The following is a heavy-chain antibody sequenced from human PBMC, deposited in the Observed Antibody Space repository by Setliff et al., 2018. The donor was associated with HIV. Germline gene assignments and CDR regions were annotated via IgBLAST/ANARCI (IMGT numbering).Heavy chain of an antibody. Sequence: SVKVSCKASGGTFSSYAISWVRQAPGQGLEWMGRIIPIFGTANYAQKLQGRVTMTTDTSTSTAYMELRSLRSDDTAVYYCASGMRWDTTLGDAFDIWGQGTMVT. CDR2: IIPIFGTA. V-gene: IGHV1-69*05. J-gene: IGHJ3*02. CDR1: GGTFSSYA. CDR3: ASGMRWDTTLGDAFDI. D-gene: IGHD5-18*01.